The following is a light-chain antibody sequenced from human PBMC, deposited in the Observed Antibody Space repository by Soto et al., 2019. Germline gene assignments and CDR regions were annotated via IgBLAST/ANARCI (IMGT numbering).Light chain of an antibody. CDR1: NSNIGSNY. CDR3: ATWDDSLGGPV. CDR2: RNN. V-gene: IGLV1-47*01. J-gene: IGLJ2*01. Sequence: QSVLTQPTSASGTPGQRVTISCSGSNSNIGSNYVYWYQQLPGTAPKLLIFRNNRRPSGGPDRCSGSKSDTSASLAIIGLRSEDEADYYCATWDDSLGGPVFGGGTKLTVL.